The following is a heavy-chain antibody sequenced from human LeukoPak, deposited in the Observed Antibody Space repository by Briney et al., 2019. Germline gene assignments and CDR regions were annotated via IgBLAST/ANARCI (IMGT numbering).Heavy chain of an antibody. CDR3: ARDRTLQQLTRGGYFDY. CDR1: GFTFSSYS. D-gene: IGHD6-13*01. V-gene: IGHV3-48*04. Sequence: GGSLRLSCAASGFTFSSYSMNWVRQAPGKGLEWVSYISSSGSTIYYADSVKGRFTISRDNAKNSLYLQMNSLRAEDTAVYYCARDRTLQQLTRGGYFDYWGQGTLVTVSS. J-gene: IGHJ4*02. CDR2: ISSSGSTI.